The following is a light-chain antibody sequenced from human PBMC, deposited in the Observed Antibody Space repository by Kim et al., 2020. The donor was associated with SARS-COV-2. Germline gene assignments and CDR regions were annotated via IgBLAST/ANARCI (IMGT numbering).Light chain of an antibody. CDR2: AET. Sequence: DIQMTQSPSSLSASVGDSVTITCRASQSLGTYLKWYRHKPGEAPELLIYAETSLHRGVPSRFRGDGTGTDFSLTIRGLQPEDFAAYYGQQNFNAVRFGQRTKVDIK. CDR1: QSLGTY. CDR3: QQNFNAVR. V-gene: IGKV1-39*01. J-gene: IGKJ1*01.